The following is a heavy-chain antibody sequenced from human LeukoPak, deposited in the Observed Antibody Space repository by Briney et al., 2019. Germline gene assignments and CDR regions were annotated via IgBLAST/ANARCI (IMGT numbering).Heavy chain of an antibody. CDR1: RFTFSSNA. V-gene: IGHV3-23*01. Sequence: GGSLRLSCAASRFTFSSNAMNWVRQAPGKGLEWVAAIYGRGETTYYADLVKGRFTISRDNSKNTLYLQMNSLRAEDTAVYYCAKTAMIKVIINTYPKGLNYWGQGTLVTVSS. CDR2: IYGRGETT. CDR3: AKTAMIKVIINTYPKGLNY. J-gene: IGHJ4*02. D-gene: IGHD3-10*01.